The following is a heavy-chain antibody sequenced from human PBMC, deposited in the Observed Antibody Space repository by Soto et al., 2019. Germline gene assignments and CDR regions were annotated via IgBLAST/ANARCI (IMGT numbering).Heavy chain of an antibody. D-gene: IGHD5-18*01. CDR2: ISYDGSNK. V-gene: IGHV3-30*18. CDR3: AKDYLRYSYRNYYYYGMDV. J-gene: IGHJ6*02. CDR1: GFTFSSYG. Sequence: PGGSLRLSCAASGFTFSSYGMHWVRQAPGKGLEWVAVISYDGSNKYYADSVKGRFTISRDNSKNTLYLQMNSLRAEDTAVYYCAKDYLRYSYRNYYYYGMDVWGQGTTVTVSS.